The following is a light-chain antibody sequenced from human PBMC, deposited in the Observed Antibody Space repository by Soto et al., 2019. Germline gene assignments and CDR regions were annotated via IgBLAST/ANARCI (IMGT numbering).Light chain of an antibody. J-gene: IGLJ1*01. CDR2: DVS. CDR3: YSYTSSNTYV. V-gene: IGLV2-14*03. CDR1: SSDVGGYNY. Sequence: QSALTQPASVSGSPGQSITISCTGTSSDVGGYNYVSWYQHHPGKVPQLLIYDVSNRPSGVSNRFSGSKSGNTASLTISGLQAEDEADYYRYSYTSSNTYVFGTGTKVTVL.